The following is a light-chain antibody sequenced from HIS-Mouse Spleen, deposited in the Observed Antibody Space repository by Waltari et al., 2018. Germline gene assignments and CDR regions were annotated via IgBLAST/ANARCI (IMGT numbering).Light chain of an antibody. Sequence: QSALTQPASVSGSPGQSITISCTGTSSDVGGYNYVSWYQQHPGKAPKIRIYDVSNLPSGVSNRFSGSKSGNTASLTISGLQAEDEADYYCSSDTSSSAWVFGGGTKLTVL. CDR3: SSDTSSSAWV. J-gene: IGLJ3*02. CDR2: DVS. V-gene: IGLV2-14*03. CDR1: SSDVGGYNY.